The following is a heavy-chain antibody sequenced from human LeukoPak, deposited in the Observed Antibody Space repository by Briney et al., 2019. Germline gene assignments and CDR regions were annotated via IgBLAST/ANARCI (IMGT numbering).Heavy chain of an antibody. CDR2: ISGSGGDT. J-gene: IGHJ4*02. V-gene: IGHV3-23*01. D-gene: IGHD3-22*01. Sequence: GGSLRLSCAASGFTFSTYAMTWVRQAPGKGLEWVAAISGSGGDTYYADSVTGRFTVSRDNAKNTLYLQMNSLRAEDTALYYCAKDTLLLLYWGQGTLVTVSS. CDR1: GFTFSTYA. CDR3: AKDTLLLLY.